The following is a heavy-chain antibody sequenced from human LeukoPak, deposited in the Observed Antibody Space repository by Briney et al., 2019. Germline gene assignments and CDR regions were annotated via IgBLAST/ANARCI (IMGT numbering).Heavy chain of an antibody. Sequence: PGGSLRLSCAASGFTFSSYAMSWVRQAPGKGLEWVSGISGSGGSTYYADSVKGRFTISRDNSKNTMYLQMNGLRAEDTAAYYCAKESAYDILTGYSDYWGQGTLVTVSS. CDR2: ISGSGGST. CDR3: AKESAYDILTGYSDY. J-gene: IGHJ4*02. D-gene: IGHD3-9*01. V-gene: IGHV3-23*01. CDR1: GFTFSSYA.